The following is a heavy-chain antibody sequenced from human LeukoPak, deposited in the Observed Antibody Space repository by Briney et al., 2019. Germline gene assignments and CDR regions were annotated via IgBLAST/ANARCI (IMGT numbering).Heavy chain of an antibody. CDR3: AATGSETDAFDI. Sequence: SVKVSCKASGFTFRTSAMQWVRQARGQRLECIGWIAVGSGNTKYAQKFQERVSITRDMSTSTAYMELSSLGSEDTAVYYCAATGSETDAFDIWGQGTMVTVSS. CDR2: IAVGSGNT. J-gene: IGHJ3*02. CDR1: GFTFRTSA. D-gene: IGHD6-25*01. V-gene: IGHV1-58*02.